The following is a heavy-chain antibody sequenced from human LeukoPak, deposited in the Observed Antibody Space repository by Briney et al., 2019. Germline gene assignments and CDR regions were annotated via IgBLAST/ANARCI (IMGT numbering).Heavy chain of an antibody. D-gene: IGHD5-12*01. CDR2: IYYSGST. J-gene: IGHJ4*02. V-gene: IGHV4-39*07. CDR3: ARMGIAATMRLDY. Sequence: TSETLSLTCTVSGGSISTGDYHWSWIRQPPGKGLEWIGSIYYSGSTYYNPSLKSRVTISVDTSKNQFSLKLSSVTAADTAVYYCARMGIAATMRLDYWGQGTLVTVSS. CDR1: GGSISTGDYH.